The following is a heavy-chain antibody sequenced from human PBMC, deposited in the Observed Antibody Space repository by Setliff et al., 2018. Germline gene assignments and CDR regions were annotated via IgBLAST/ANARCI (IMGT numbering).Heavy chain of an antibody. J-gene: IGHJ3*02. CDR3: ATDRNYYDSDTFYDAFDI. CDR1: GFTFSIYY. V-gene: IGHV3-7*01. D-gene: IGHD3-22*01. Sequence: GSLRLSCAASGFTFSIYYMGWVRQAPGKGLEWVANSNQDGSENYYVDSVKGRFTISRDNTKNSLYLQMNSLRAEDTALYYCATDRNYYDSDTFYDAFDIWGQGTMVTVSS. CDR2: SNQDGSEN.